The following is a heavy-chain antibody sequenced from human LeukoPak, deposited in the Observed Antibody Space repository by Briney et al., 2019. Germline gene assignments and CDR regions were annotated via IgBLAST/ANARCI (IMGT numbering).Heavy chain of an antibody. Sequence: SETLSLTCAVYGGSFSGYYWSWIRQPPGKGLEWIGEINHSGSTNYNPSLKNRVTISVDTSKSQFSLKLSSVTAADTAVYYCARGRQYCSGGSCYSWFDYWGQGTLVTVSS. V-gene: IGHV4-34*01. D-gene: IGHD2-15*01. CDR2: INHSGST. CDR1: GGSFSGYY. J-gene: IGHJ5*01. CDR3: ARGRQYCSGGSCYSWFDY.